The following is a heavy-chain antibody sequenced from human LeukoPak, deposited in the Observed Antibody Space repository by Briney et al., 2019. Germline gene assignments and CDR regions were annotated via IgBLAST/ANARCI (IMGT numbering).Heavy chain of an antibody. J-gene: IGHJ4*02. CDR1: GFTVSSNY. V-gene: IGHV3-53*05. Sequence: GGSLRLSCAASGFTVSSNYMSWVRQAPGKGLEWVSVIYSGGSTYYADSVKGRFTISRDNSKNSLYLQMNSLRAEDTALYYCAKEGPRYYFDYWGQGTLVTVSS. D-gene: IGHD3-16*02. CDR3: AKEGPRYYFDY. CDR2: IYSGGST.